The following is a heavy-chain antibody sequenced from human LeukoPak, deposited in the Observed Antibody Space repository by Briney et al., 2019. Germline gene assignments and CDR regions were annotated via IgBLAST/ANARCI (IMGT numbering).Heavy chain of an antibody. CDR3: ARDYTGTTGVYYYYYMDV. CDR1: GGSISSSSYY. CDR2: IYYSGST. J-gene: IGHJ6*03. V-gene: IGHV4-39*07. D-gene: IGHD1-1*01. Sequence: ASETLSLTCTVSGGSISSSSYYWGWIRQPPGKGLEWIGSIYYSGSTYYNPSLKSRVTISVDTSKNQFSLKLSSVAAADTAVYYCARDYTGTTGVYYYYYMDVWGKGTTVTISS.